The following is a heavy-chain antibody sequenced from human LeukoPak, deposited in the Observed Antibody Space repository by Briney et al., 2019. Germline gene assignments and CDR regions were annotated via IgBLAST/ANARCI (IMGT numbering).Heavy chain of an antibody. CDR3: ARGGGLGV. V-gene: IGHV3-7*03. Sequence: GGSLRISCAASGFTFSSYWMNWARQAPGKGLEWVASINHNGNVNYYVDSVKGRFTISRDNAKNSLYLQMSNLRAEDTAVYFCARGGGLGVWGQGATVTVSS. CDR2: INHNGNVN. CDR1: GFTFSSYW. J-gene: IGHJ6*02. D-gene: IGHD3-16*01.